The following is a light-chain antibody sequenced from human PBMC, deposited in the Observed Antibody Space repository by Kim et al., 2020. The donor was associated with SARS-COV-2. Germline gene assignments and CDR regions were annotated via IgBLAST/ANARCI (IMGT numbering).Light chain of an antibody. CDR3: QQYSNWPPLT. V-gene: IGKV3-15*01. J-gene: IGKJ4*01. CDR1: PSVTNN. CDR2: GAS. Sequence: APGETATLSCRASPSVTNNLAWYQQKPGQAPRLLIYGASTRAAAIPARFSGSGSGTEFSLTINSLQSEDFAVYYCQQYSNWPPLTFGGGTKVDIK.